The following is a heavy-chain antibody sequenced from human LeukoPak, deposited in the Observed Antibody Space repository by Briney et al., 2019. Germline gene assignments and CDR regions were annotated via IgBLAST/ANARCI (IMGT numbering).Heavy chain of an antibody. J-gene: IGHJ4*02. CDR3: AGGASEYSSSGDFAY. D-gene: IGHD6-6*01. Sequence: GGSLRLSCVVSGFTFSTYSMNWVRQAPGKGLEWVSYISSSSSTIYYADSVKGRFTISRDNAKKSLYLQMNSLSVDDTAVYYCAGGASEYSSSGDFAYWGQGTLVTVSS. CDR1: GFTFSTYS. CDR2: ISSSSSTI. V-gene: IGHV3-48*01.